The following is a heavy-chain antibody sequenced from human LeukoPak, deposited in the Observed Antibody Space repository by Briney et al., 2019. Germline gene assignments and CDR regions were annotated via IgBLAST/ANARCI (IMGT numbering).Heavy chain of an antibody. J-gene: IGHJ4*02. D-gene: IGHD1-26*01. CDR1: RFTFSSYE. CDR2: IGGSGSPI. CDR3: VRRITGSYLAGQFDY. V-gene: IGHV3-48*03. Sequence: GGSLRLSSAASRFTFSSYEMNWVRQAPGKGLEWVSYIGGSGSPIYYADSVKGRFTISRDNAKNSLFLQMNSLRAEDTAIYYCVRRITGSYLAGQFDYWGQGTLVTVSS.